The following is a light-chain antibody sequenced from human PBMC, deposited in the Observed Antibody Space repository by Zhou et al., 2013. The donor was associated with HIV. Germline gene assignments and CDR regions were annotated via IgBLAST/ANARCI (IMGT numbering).Light chain of an antibody. CDR1: QSVSSY. CDR3: QQYNNWPLT. Sequence: EIVLTQSPATLSLSPGERATLSCRASQSVSSYLAWYQQKPGQAPRLLIYDASNRATGIPARFSGSGSGTDFTLTISSLQSEDFAVYYCQQYNNWPLTFGRGTKVEIK. V-gene: IGKV3-11*01. CDR2: DAS. J-gene: IGKJ1*01.